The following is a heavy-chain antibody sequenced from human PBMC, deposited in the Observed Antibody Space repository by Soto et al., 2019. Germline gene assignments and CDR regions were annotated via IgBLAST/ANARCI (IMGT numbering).Heavy chain of an antibody. D-gene: IGHD3-10*01. J-gene: IGHJ1*01. V-gene: IGHV3-23*01. CDR3: ARWSYPDY. CDR2: ISGSDGKT. Sequence: GGSLRLSCAASGFSFGSYALSWVRQAPGKGLEWVSTISGSDGKTFYADSVKGRFSISRDTSQSTLYLQMNSLRADDTAMYYCARWSYPDYWGQGTRVTVSS. CDR1: GFSFGSYA.